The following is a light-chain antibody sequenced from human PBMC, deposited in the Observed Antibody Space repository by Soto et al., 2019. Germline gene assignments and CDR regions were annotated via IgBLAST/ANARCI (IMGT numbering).Light chain of an antibody. V-gene: IGKV3-20*01. J-gene: IGKJ1*01. CDR3: QQYGSLPWT. Sequence: EIVLTQSPGTLSLSPGERATLSCRASQSVTSSYLVWYHQKPGQAPRLLIYGASSRATGIPDRFSGSGSGTDFTVTISRLESEDSAVYYCQQYGSLPWTFGQGTKVEIK. CDR1: QSVTSSY. CDR2: GAS.